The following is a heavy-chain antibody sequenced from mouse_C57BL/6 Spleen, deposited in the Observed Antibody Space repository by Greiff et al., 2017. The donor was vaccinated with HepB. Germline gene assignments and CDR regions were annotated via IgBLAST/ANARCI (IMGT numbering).Heavy chain of an antibody. CDR1: GFTFSSYG. J-gene: IGHJ4*01. CDR2: ISSGGSYT. V-gene: IGHV5-6*01. CDR3: ARHHGSSSYYYAMDY. D-gene: IGHD1-1*01. Sequence: EVQGVESGGDLVKPGGSLKLSCAASGFTFSSYGMSWVRQTPDKRLEWVATISSGGSYTYYPDSVKGRFTISRDNAKNTLYLQMSSLKSEDTAMYYCARHHGSSSYYYAMDYWGQGTSVTVSS.